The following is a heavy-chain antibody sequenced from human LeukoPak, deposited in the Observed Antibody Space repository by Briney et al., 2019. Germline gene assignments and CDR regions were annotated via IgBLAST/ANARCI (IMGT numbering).Heavy chain of an antibody. D-gene: IGHD3-22*01. V-gene: IGHV1-18*01. CDR3: ARSTDYYDSSGYYYMDV. CDR2: ISAYNGNT. J-gene: IGHJ6*03. Sequence: ASVKVSCKASGYTFTSYGISWVRQAPGQGLEWMGWISAYNGNTNYAQKLQGRVTMTTDTSTRTAYMELRSLRSDDTAVYYCARSTDYYDSSGYYYMDVWGKGTTVTVSS. CDR1: GYTFTSYG.